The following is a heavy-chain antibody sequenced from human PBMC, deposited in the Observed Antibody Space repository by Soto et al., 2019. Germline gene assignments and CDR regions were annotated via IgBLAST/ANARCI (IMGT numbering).Heavy chain of an antibody. V-gene: IGHV1-8*01. CDR3: ARADNSAWVSGYYVMDV. J-gene: IGHJ6*02. CDR1: GFTFTTYD. D-gene: IGHD6-19*01. CDR2: MNPNSGNL. Sequence: QVQLVQSGAEVKKPGASVKVSCKASGFTFTTYDIDWVRQATGQGLEWMGWMNPNSGNLGYAQKFQGRITMTRDTSTSTVYMELSSLRPDDTAVYYCARADNSAWVSGYYVMDVWGQGTTVTVSS.